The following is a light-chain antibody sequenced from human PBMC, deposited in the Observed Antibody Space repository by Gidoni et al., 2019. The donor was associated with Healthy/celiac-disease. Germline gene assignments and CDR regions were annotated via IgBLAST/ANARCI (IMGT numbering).Light chain of an antibody. V-gene: IGLV3-19*01. CDR1: SLRSYY. CDR2: GKN. J-gene: IGLJ2*01. Sequence: SSELTQDPAVSVALGQTVRITCQGDSLRSYYASWYQQKPGQAPVLVIHGKNNRPSGIPDRFSGSSSGNTASLTITGAQAEDEADYYCNSRDSSGNHPYVVFGGGTKLTVL. CDR3: NSRDSSGNHPYVV.